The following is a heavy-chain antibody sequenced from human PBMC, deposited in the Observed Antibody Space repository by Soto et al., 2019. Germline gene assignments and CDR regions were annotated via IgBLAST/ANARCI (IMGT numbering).Heavy chain of an antibody. CDR2: ISGSTTST. CDR1: GFTFSSYA. J-gene: IGHJ3*02. D-gene: IGHD3-9*01. CDR3: ARDAPYYDILTGYYIGGRAFDI. V-gene: IGHV3-23*01. Sequence: GGSLRLSCAASGFTFSSYAMTWVRQAPGKGLECVSVISGSTTSTYYGDSVKGRFTISRDNSKNTLYLQMNSLRAEDTAVYYCARDAPYYDILTGYYIGGRAFDIWGQGTMVTVSS.